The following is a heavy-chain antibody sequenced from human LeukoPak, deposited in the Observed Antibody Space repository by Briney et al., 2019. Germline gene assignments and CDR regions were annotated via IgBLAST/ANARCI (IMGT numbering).Heavy chain of an antibody. D-gene: IGHD6-6*01. J-gene: IGHJ6*03. CDR3: ARECRIAARRYYYYYMDV. CDR1: GGSISSSSYY. Sequence: SETLSLTCTVSGGSISSSSYYWGWIRQPPGKGLEWIGSTYYSGSTYYNPSLKIRVTISVDTSKTQFSLKLSSVTATDTAVYYYARECRIAARRYYYYYMDVWGEGTTVTVSS. CDR2: TYYSGST. V-gene: IGHV4-39*07.